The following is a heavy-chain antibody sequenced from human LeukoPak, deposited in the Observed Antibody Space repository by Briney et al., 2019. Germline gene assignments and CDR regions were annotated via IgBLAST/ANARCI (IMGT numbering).Heavy chain of an antibody. CDR2: IIPIFGTA. D-gene: IGHD6-13*01. V-gene: IGHV1-69*05. Sequence: ASVKVSCKASGGTFSSYAISWVRQAPGQGLEWMGGIIPIFGTANYAQKFQGRVTITTDESTSTAYMGLSSLRSEDTAVYYCARDKEAIAAATEWGQGTLVTVSS. J-gene: IGHJ4*02. CDR3: ARDKEAIAAATE. CDR1: GGTFSSYA.